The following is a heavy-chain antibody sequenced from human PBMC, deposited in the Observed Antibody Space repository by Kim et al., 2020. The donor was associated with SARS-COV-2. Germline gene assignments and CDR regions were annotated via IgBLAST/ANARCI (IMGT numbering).Heavy chain of an antibody. CDR2: IYYSGST. D-gene: IGHD4-17*01. J-gene: IGHJ5*02. CDR3: ARHRPSYGVANWFDP. Sequence: SETLSLTCTVSGGSISSSSYYWGWIRQPPGKGLEWIGSIYYSGSTYYNPSLKSRVTISVDTSKNQFSLKLSSVTAADTAVYYCARHRPSYGVANWFDPWGQGTLVTVSS. CDR1: GGSISSSSYY. V-gene: IGHV4-39*01.